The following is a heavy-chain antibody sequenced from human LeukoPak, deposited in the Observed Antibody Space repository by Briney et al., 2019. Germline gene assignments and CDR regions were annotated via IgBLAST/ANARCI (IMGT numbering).Heavy chain of an antibody. CDR1: GFTFSAYE. V-gene: IGHV3-48*03. D-gene: IGHD3-10*01. CDR3: ASFNSRRNTYYYGSGSLEFGY. CDR2: IGSSGSTV. J-gene: IGHJ4*02. Sequence: PGGSLRLSCAASGFTFSAYEMNWARQAPGKGLEWVSYIGSSGSTVYYADSVKGRFTISRDNAKNSLYLQMNSLRAEDTAVYYCASFNSRRNTYYYGSGSLEFGYWGQGTLVTVSS.